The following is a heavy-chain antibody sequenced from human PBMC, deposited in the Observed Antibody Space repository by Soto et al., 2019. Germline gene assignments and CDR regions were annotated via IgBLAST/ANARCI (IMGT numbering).Heavy chain of an antibody. J-gene: IGHJ6*03. Sequence: EVQLVESGGGLVQPGGSLRLSCAASGFTVSSNYMSWVRQAPGKGLEWVSVIYSGGSTYYADSVKGRFTISRHNSKNTLYLQMNSLRADDTAVYHCASGQYYYYYYMDVWGTGTTVTDSS. D-gene: IGHD3-9*01. CDR3: ASGQYYYYYYMDV. V-gene: IGHV3-53*04. CDR2: IYSGGST. CDR1: GFTVSSNY.